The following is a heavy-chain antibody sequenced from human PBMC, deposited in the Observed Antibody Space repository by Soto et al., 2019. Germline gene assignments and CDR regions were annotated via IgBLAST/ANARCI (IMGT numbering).Heavy chain of an antibody. V-gene: IGHV3-15*07. D-gene: IGHD1-26*01. Sequence: GGSLRLSCAASGFTFSNAWMNWVRQAPGKGLEWVGRIKSKTDGGTTDYAAPVKGRFAISGDDSKNTLYLQMNSLKTEETAVYYCTAIGGDYYYGMDVWGQGTTVTVSS. J-gene: IGHJ6*02. CDR3: TAIGGDYYYGMDV. CDR1: GFTFSNAW. CDR2: IKSKTDGGTT.